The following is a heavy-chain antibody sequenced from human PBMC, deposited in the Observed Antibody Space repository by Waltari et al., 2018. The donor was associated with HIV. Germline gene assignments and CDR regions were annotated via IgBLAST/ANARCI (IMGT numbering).Heavy chain of an antibody. V-gene: IGHV4-59*08. CDR3: ARHSGSMGGAFDV. CDR2: LYHSGST. CDR1: GGSVTNYY. D-gene: IGHD3-10*01. J-gene: IGHJ3*01. Sequence: QLQLQESGPGLAKPSETLSPTCTVSGGSVTNYYWSWIRQPPGKGLEWIGYLYHSGSTNYNPSLKSRVTTSVDTSKNRFSLNLTSVTAADTAVYYCARHSGSMGGAFDVWGQGTMVTVSS.